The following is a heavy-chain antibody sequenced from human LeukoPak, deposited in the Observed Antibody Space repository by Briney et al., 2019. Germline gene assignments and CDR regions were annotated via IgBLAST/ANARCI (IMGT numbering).Heavy chain of an antibody. CDR1: GGSCSGYY. J-gene: IGHJ4*02. V-gene: IGHV4-34*01. CDR2: INHRRRT. CDR3: ARTYSSSWYRRGGTSGYFDY. Sequence: PSETLSLTCAVYGGSCSGYYWRWLRQPPGKGREGSGEINHRRRTNYNPSFKRRVTISVATSKTQFSLKLSSVTAADPAVYYCARTYSSSWYRRGGTSGYFDYLGQGTLVTVSS. D-gene: IGHD6-13*01.